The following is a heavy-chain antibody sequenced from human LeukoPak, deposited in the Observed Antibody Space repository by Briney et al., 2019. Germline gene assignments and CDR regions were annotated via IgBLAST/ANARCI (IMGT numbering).Heavy chain of an antibody. CDR3: ARGLAEWYQLLYLRSWFDP. CDR1: GVSMSNHY. V-gene: IGHV4-34*01. D-gene: IGHD2-2*02. Sequence: PSETLSLTCTVSGVSMSNHYWSWLRQPPGKGLEWIGEINHSGSTNYNPSLKSRVTISVDTSKNQFSLKLSSVTAADTAVYYCARGLAEWYQLLYLRSWFDPWGQGTLVTVSS. J-gene: IGHJ5*02. CDR2: INHSGST.